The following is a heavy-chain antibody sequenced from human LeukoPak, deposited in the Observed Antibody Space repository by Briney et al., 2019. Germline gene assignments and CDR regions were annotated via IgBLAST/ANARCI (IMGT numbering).Heavy chain of an antibody. D-gene: IGHD6-13*01. V-gene: IGHV1-18*01. CDR2: ISAYNGNT. CDR3: ARDQQLGTSYGMDV. J-gene: IGHJ6*02. CDR1: GYTFSSYG. Sequence: ASVKVSCKASGYTFSSYGISWVRQAPGQGLEWMGWISAYNGNTNYAQKLQGRVTMTTDTSTSTAYMELRSLRSDDTAVYYCARDQQLGTSYGMDVWGQGTTVTVSS.